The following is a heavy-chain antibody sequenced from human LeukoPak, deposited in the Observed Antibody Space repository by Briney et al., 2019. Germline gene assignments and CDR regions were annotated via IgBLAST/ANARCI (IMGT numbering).Heavy chain of an antibody. CDR2: IVGSGIRI. J-gene: IGHJ4*02. Sequence: GGSLRLSCAASGFTFSSYNMHWVRQAPGKGLEWVSSIVGSGIRIYYADSVKSRFTISRDNAKNSLSLQMSSLRAEDTAVYYCASQMGLEYWGQGALVTVSS. CDR1: GFTFSSYN. V-gene: IGHV3-21*01. D-gene: IGHD2-8*01. CDR3: ASQMGLEY.